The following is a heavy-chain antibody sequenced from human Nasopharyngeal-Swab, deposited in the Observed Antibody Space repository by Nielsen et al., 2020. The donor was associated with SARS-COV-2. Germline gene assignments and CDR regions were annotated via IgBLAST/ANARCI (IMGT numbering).Heavy chain of an antibody. CDR1: GFTFSNYA. CDR3: AKARGGTYNYYFDY. J-gene: IGHJ4*02. V-gene: IGHV3-23*01. CDR2: ISGGGTT. D-gene: IGHD1-1*01. Sequence: GASLQISCAASGFTFSNYATTWVRQAPGKGLEWVSYISGGGTTYYADSVKGRFTVSRDNSRNTLYLQVNSLRVEDTAVYYCAKARGGTYNYYFDYWGQGTLVTVSS.